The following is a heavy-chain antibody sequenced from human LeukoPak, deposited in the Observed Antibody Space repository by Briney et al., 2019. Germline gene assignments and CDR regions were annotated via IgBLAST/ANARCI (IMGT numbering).Heavy chain of an antibody. CDR3: ARHWGGMVRGVIGAFDI. J-gene: IGHJ3*02. Sequence: GESLKISCKGSGYSFTSYWIGWVRQMPGKGLEWMGIIYPGDSDTRYSPSLQGQGTISADKALSTSYLQWSSLKASDTAMSYCARHWGGMVRGVIGAFDIWGQGTMVTVSS. CDR2: IYPGDSDT. D-gene: IGHD3-10*01. CDR1: GYSFTSYW. V-gene: IGHV5-51*01.